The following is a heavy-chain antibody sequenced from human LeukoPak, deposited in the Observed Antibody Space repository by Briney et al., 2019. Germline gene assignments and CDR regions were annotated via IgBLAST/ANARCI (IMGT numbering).Heavy chain of an antibody. V-gene: IGHV1-46*01. CDR1: GYTFTSYY. CDR2: INPSGGST. CDR3: AREGAYSSSSFGGKRDWFDP. D-gene: IGHD6-6*01. Sequence: ASVKVSCKASGYTFTSYYMHWVRQAPGQGLEWMGIINPSGGSTSYAQKFQGRVTMTRDMSTSTVYMELSSLRSEDTAVYYCAREGAYSSSSFGGKRDWFDPWGQGTLVTVSS. J-gene: IGHJ5*02.